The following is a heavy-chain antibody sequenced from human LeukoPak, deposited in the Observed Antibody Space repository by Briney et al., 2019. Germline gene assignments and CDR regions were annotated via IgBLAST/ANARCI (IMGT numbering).Heavy chain of an antibody. J-gene: IGHJ4*02. Sequence: GGSLRLSCAASGFTFSSYGMHWVRQAPGKGLEWVAVIWYDGSNKYYADSVKGRFTISRDNSKNTLYLQMNSLRAEDTAEYYCAKASYYGSGSYYSPHDYWGQGTLVTVSS. CDR1: GFTFSSYG. D-gene: IGHD3-10*01. CDR3: AKASYYGSGSYYSPHDY. CDR2: IWYDGSNK. V-gene: IGHV3-33*06.